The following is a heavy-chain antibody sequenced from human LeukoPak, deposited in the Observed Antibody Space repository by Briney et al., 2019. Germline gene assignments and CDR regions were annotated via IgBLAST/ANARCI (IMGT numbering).Heavy chain of an antibody. CDR2: INQDGSEE. J-gene: IGHJ4*02. CDR3: VRDGGVSGYDLLDY. Sequence: GGSLRLSCAAPGFKFSNYWLTWSRQAPGKGREWVAHINQDGSEEHYMDSAKARFTISRDNAKNSLSLQMNSLRAEDTAVYYCVRDGGVSGYDLLDYWGQGTLVTVSS. CDR1: GFKFSNYW. V-gene: IGHV3-7*01. D-gene: IGHD5-12*01.